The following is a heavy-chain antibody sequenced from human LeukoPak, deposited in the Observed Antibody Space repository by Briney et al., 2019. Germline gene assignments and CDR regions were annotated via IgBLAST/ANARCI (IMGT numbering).Heavy chain of an antibody. D-gene: IGHD6-13*01. CDR1: GGLISTYY. CDR2: IYYSGST. J-gene: IGHJ6*02. V-gene: IGHV4-59*01. Sequence: PSETLSLTCTVFGGLISTYYWSWIRQPPGKGLEWIGYIYYSGSTNYNPSLKSRVTISVDTSKNQFSLKLTSVTAADTAEYYCARAPPSAAGYYYGLDVWGQGTTVTVSS. CDR3: ARAPPSAAGYYYGLDV.